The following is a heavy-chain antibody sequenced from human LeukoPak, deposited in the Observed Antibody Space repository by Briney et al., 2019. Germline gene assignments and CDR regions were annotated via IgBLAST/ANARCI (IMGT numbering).Heavy chain of an antibody. CDR3: AKGGIQLWLGY. J-gene: IGHJ4*02. CDR2: ISGSGGST. D-gene: IGHD5-18*01. V-gene: IGHV3-23*01. Sequence: GGSLRLSCAASGFTFSSYAMSWVRRAPGKGLEWVSAISGSGGSTYYADSVKGRFTISRDNSKNTLYLQMNSLRAEDTAVYYCAKGGIQLWLGYWGQGTLVTASS. CDR1: GFTFSSYA.